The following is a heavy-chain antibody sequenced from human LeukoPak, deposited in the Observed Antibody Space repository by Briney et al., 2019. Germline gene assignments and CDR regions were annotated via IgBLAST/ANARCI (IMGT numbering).Heavy chain of an antibody. CDR2: IKQDGSEE. J-gene: IGHJ4*02. CDR3: ARSKIVVVPAAMSLDY. CDR1: GFTFSSYW. D-gene: IGHD2-2*01. V-gene: IGHV3-7*01. Sequence: PGGSLRLSCAASGFTFSSYWMSWVRQAPGKGLEWVANIKQDGSEEYYVDSVKGRFTISRDNAKNSLYLQMNSLRAEDTAVYYCARSKIVVVPAAMSLDYWGQGTLVTVSS.